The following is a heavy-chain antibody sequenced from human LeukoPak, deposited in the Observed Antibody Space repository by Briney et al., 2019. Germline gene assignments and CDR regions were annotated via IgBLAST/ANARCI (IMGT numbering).Heavy chain of an antibody. D-gene: IGHD3-3*01. CDR2: INPNSGGT. J-gene: IGHJ3*02. Sequence: RGASVKVSCKVSGYTLTELSMHWVRQAPGKGLEWMGWINPNSGGTNYAQKFQGRVTMTRDTSINTAYMELSSLRSDDTAVYYCARGVTIFGVVSYPTAFDIWGQGTTVTVSS. CDR3: ARGVTIFGVVSYPTAFDI. V-gene: IGHV1-2*02. CDR1: GYTLTELS.